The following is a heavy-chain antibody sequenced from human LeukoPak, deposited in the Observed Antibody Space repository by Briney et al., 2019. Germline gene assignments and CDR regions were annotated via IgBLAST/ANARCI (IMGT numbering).Heavy chain of an antibody. V-gene: IGHV3-23*01. J-gene: IGHJ3*02. D-gene: IGHD3-10*01. CDR3: AREWGTTWFGGSDQTDAFDI. Sequence: GGSLRLSCAASGFTFSSYAMSWVRQAPGKGLEWVSAISGSGGSTYYADSVKGRFTISRDNSKNTLYLQMNSLRAEDTAVYYCAREWGTTWFGGSDQTDAFDIWGQGTMVTVSS. CDR2: ISGSGGST. CDR1: GFTFSSYA.